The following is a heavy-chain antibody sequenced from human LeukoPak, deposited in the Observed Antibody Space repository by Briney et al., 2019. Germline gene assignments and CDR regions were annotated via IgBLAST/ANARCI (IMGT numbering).Heavy chain of an antibody. CDR3: AKGDTAMVTRSLHY. CDR1: GFTFDDYA. D-gene: IGHD5-18*01. V-gene: IGHV3-9*01. CDR2: ISWNSGSI. Sequence: PGGSLRLSCAASGFTFDDYAMHWVRQAPGKGLEWVSGISWNSGSIGYADSVKGRFTISRDNAKNSLYLQMNSLRAEDTALYYCAKGDTAMVTRSLHYWGQGTLVTVSS. J-gene: IGHJ4*02.